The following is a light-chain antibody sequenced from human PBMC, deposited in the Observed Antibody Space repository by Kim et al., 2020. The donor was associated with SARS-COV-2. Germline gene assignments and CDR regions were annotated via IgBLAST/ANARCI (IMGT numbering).Light chain of an antibody. J-gene: IGKJ2*01. CDR1: HSVSSN. CDR2: GAS. CDR3: HQYDDWPKT. Sequence: SVSPGERAPLSCRASHSVSSNLAWYQQKPGQAPRLLIYGASTRATDIPARFSGSGSGTEFTLTISSLQSEDFAVYYCHQYDDWPKTFGQGTKLEI. V-gene: IGKV3-15*01.